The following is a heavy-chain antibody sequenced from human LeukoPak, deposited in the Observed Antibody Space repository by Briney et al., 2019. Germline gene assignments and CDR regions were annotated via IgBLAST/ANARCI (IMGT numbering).Heavy chain of an antibody. Sequence: GASVKVSCKASGGTFSSYAISWVRQAPGQGLEWMGGIIPIFGTANYAQKFQGRVTITTDESTSTAYMELSSLRSEDTAVYYCARDGPTNRGSRYTDDYWGQGTLVTVSS. CDR1: GGTFSSYA. CDR2: IIPIFGTA. V-gene: IGHV1-69*05. D-gene: IGHD3-10*01. CDR3: ARDGPTNRGSRYTDDY. J-gene: IGHJ4*02.